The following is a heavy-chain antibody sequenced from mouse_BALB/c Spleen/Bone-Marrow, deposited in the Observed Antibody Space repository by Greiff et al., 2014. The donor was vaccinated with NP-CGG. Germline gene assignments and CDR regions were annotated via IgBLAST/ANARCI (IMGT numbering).Heavy chain of an antibody. CDR3: ARRLLYYFDY. CDR1: GYPLSSSW. CDR2: ILPGSGNT. D-gene: IGHD1-2*01. Sequence: QVQLKESGAELMKPGASVKISCKVSGYPLSSSWLGWVSQRPGNGLEWIGEILPGSGNTNYNENFKGKATFTADTSSNTAYMQLSSLTSEDSAVYYCARRLLYYFDYWGQGTTLTASS. V-gene: IGHV1-9*01. J-gene: IGHJ2*01.